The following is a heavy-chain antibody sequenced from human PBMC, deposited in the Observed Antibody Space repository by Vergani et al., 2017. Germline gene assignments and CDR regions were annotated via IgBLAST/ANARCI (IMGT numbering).Heavy chain of an antibody. CDR1: GFGFKNFA. CDR2: ISKDVTHD. Sequence: QVSLVESGGGVFQPGRSLTLTCSASGFGFKNFAMHWVRQAPGKGLEWVATISKDVTHDYYEPSVRGRFAVSRDNFKNTIYLQMDRLTTDDTAVYFCARDGTDISVSSCAYSHLLYSWGQGILVTVSS. CDR3: ARDGTDISVSSCAYSHLLYS. V-gene: IGHV3-30*03. D-gene: IGHD3-16*01. J-gene: IGHJ4*02.